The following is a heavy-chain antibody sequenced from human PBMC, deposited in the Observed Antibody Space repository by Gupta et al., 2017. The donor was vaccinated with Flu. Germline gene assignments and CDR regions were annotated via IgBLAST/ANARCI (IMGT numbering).Heavy chain of an antibody. D-gene: IGHD3-10*01. CDR3: ARGGDFDSGRWLGAYFDY. J-gene: IGHJ4*02. Sequence: EVQLVESGGGLVQPGGSLRLSCAASGFTFSSYWMHWVRQAPGKGLVWVSRINSDGSSTSSADSVKGRFTNSRDNAKNTLYLQMNSLSAEDTAVYYCARGGDFDSGRWLGAYFDYWGQGTRVTVSS. CDR2: INSDGSST. V-gene: IGHV3-74*01. CDR1: GFTFSSYW.